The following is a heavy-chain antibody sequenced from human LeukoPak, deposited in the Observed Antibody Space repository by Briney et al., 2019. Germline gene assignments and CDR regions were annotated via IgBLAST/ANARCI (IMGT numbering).Heavy chain of an antibody. V-gene: IGHV3-21*01. J-gene: IGHJ4*02. Sequence: GGSLRLSCAASGFTFSSYAMHWVRQAPGKGLEWVSSISSSSSYIYYADSVKGRFTISRDNAKNSLYLQMNSLRAEDTAVYYCARDLIQPPFDYWGQGTLVTVSS. CDR1: GFTFSSYA. CDR2: ISSSSSYI. D-gene: IGHD5-18*01. CDR3: ARDLIQPPFDY.